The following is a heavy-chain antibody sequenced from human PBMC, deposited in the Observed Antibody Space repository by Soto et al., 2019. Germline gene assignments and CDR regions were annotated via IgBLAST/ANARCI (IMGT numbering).Heavy chain of an antibody. CDR1: GGTFSSYA. Sequence: QVQLVQSGAEVKNPGSSVKVSCKASGGTFSSYAISWVRQAPGQGLEWMGGIIPIFGTANYAQKFQGRVTITADNCTSTADMELSSLRSEDTAVYFCARGVSYGDPYEYWGQRTMVTVSS. CDR2: IIPIFGTA. J-gene: IGHJ4*02. D-gene: IGHD4-17*01. V-gene: IGHV1-69*06. CDR3: ARGVSYGDPYEY.